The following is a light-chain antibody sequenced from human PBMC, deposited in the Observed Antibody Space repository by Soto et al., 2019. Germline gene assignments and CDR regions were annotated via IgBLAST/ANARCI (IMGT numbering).Light chain of an antibody. CDR1: KIGSKS. CDR2: QNT. J-gene: IGLJ3*02. Sequence: SYELTQPPSVSVAPGKTARITCGGNKIGSKSVHWYQQKPGQAPVLVMYQNTYRPSGVPERFSGSNSGNTATLTISRVEVGDEADYHCQVWDCSSDHCWVFGGGTKLTVL. V-gene: IGLV3-21*04. CDR3: QVWDCSSDHCWV.